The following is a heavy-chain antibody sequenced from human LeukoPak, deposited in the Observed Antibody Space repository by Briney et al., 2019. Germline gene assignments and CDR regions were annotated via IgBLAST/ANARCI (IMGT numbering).Heavy chain of an antibody. V-gene: IGHV3-7*03. Sequence: GRSLRLSCAASGFTFGNYWMTWVRQAQGKGLECVANIKQDVSEKYFLDSVKGRFNNSRDNAKNTLYLQMNSLRAEDTAVYYCARDMSITTVRGVIILDAFDIWGQGTMVTVSS. J-gene: IGHJ3*02. D-gene: IGHD3-10*01. CDR3: ARDMSITTVRGVIILDAFDI. CDR2: IKQDVSEK. CDR1: GFTFGNYW.